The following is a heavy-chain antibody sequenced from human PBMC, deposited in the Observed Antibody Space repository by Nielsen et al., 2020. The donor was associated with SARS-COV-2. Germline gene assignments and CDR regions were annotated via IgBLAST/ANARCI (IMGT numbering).Heavy chain of an antibody. CDR1: GGSISSGGYY. CDR2: IYYNGNT. D-gene: IGHD6-19*01. J-gene: IGHJ4*02. V-gene: IGHV4-31*03. CDR3: ARGAQQWLADY. Sequence: SETLSLTCTVSGGSISSGGYYWSWIRQHPGKGLEWIGYIYYNGNTYYNPSLKSRLTTSVDTSRNQFSLKLTSVTAADTAVYFCARGAQQWLADYWDQGTLVTVSS.